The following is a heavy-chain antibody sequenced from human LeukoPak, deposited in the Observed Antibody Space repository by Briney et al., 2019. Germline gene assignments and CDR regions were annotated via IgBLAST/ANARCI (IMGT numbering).Heavy chain of an antibody. Sequence: SETLSLTCTVSGGSISSYYWSWIRQPAGKGLEWIGRIYTSGSTNYSPSLKSRVTMSVDTSKNQFSLKLSSVTAADTAVYYCARQIRDYDIIKPKNIKDYWGQGTLVTVSS. V-gene: IGHV4-4*07. CDR2: IYTSGST. D-gene: IGHD3-9*01. J-gene: IGHJ4*02. CDR3: ARQIRDYDIIKPKNIKDY. CDR1: GGSISSYY.